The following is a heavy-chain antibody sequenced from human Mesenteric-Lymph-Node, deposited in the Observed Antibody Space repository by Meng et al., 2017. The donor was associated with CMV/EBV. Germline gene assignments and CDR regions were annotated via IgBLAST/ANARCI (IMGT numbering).Heavy chain of an antibody. V-gene: IGHV1-2*02. CDR1: GYTLSGYY. D-gene: IGHD3-10*01. J-gene: IGHJ4*02. CDR2: IDPNSGGT. Sequence: ASVKVSCKASGYTLSGYYAHWVRQAPGQGLEWMAWIDPNSGGTNYAQKFQGRVSVTRERSINTAYMELSRLTSDDTAVYYCARDDYNSGTYIDLWGQGTLVTVSS. CDR3: ARDDYNSGTYIDL.